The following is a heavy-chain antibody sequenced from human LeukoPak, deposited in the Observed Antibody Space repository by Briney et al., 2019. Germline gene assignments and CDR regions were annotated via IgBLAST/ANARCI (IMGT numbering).Heavy chain of an antibody. CDR1: GFTFSSYW. V-gene: IGHV3-7*01. Sequence: PGGSLRLSCAASGFTFSSYWMSWVRQAPGKGLEWVANIKQDGSEKYYVDSVKGRFTISRDNAKNSLYLQMNSLRAEDTAVYYCARETTAAAGNKCLDYWGQGTLVTVSS. CDR2: IKQDGSEK. J-gene: IGHJ4*02. D-gene: IGHD6-13*01. CDR3: ARETTAAAGNKCLDY.